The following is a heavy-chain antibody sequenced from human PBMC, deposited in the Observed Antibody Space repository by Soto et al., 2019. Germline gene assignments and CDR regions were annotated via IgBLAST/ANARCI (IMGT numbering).Heavy chain of an antibody. D-gene: IGHD6-19*01. CDR1: GGSISSYY. V-gene: IGHV4-59*01. J-gene: IGHJ6*02. Sequence: PSETLSLTCTVPGGSISSYYWSWIRQPPGKGLEWIGYIYYSGSTNYNPSLKSRVTISVDTSKNQFSLKLSSVTAADTAVYYCARGGWYSYYYGMDVWGQGTTVTVSS. CDR2: IYYSGST. CDR3: ARGGWYSYYYGMDV.